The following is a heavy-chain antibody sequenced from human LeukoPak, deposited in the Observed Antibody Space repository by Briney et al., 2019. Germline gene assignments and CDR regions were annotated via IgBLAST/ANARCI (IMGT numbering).Heavy chain of an antibody. V-gene: IGHV3-23*01. CDR3: VKDRGYDFWGGYQDY. J-gene: IGHJ4*02. D-gene: IGHD3-3*01. CDR2: ISGSGGST. CDR1: GFTFSSYA. Sequence: PGGSLRLSCAASGFTFSSYAMSWVRQAPGKGLEWVSAISGSGGSTYYADSVKGRFTISRDNSKNTLYLQMNSLRAEDTAVYYCVKDRGYDFWGGYQDYWGQGTLVTVSS.